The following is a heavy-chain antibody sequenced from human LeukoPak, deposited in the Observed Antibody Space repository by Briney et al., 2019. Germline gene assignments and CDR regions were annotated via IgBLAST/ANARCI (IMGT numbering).Heavy chain of an antibody. V-gene: IGHV3-23*01. D-gene: IGHD3-16*02. CDR3: AKVGMITFGGVIAESFDD. Sequence: GGSLRLSCAASGFTFSSYAMSWVRQAPGKGLEWVSAISGSGGSTYYADSVKGRFTISRDNSKNTLYLQMNSLRAEDTAVYYCAKVGMITFGGVIAESFDDWGQGTLVTVSS. CDR2: ISGSGGST. CDR1: GFTFSSYA. J-gene: IGHJ4*02.